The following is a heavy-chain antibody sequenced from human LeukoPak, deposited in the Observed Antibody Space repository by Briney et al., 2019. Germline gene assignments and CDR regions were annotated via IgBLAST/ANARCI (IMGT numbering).Heavy chain of an antibody. D-gene: IGHD3-10*01. J-gene: IGHJ6*03. CDR1: GYTFTGYY. CDR3: ARDVGSEGVRGVSERRNYYYYYMDV. V-gene: IGHV1-2*02. CDR2: INPNSGGT. Sequence: ASVKVSCKASGYTFTGYYMHWVRQAPGQGLEWMGWINPNSGGTNYAQKFQGRVTMTRDTSISTAYMELSRLRSDDTAVYYCARDVGSEGVRGVSERRNYYYYYMDVWGKGTTVTVSS.